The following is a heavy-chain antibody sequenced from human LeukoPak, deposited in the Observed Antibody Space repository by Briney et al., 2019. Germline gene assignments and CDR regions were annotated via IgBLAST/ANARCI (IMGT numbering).Heavy chain of an antibody. CDR3: ARAETIVAMGDY. V-gene: IGHV3-9*01. D-gene: IGHD5-12*01. Sequence: PGGSLRLSCAASGFTFSSYAMSWVRQAPGKGLEWVSGISWNSGSIGYADSVKGRFTISRDNAKNSLYLQMNSLRAEDTALYYCARAETIVAMGDYWGQGTLVTVSS. J-gene: IGHJ4*02. CDR1: GFTFSSYA. CDR2: ISWNSGSI.